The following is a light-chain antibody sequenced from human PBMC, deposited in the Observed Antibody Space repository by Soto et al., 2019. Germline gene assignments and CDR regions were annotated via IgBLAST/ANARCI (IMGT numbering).Light chain of an antibody. CDR2: DAS. CDR3: QQRSNPWT. J-gene: IGKJ1*01. Sequence: EIVLTQSPATLSLSPVERATLSCRASQSVSSYLAWYQQKPGQAPRLLIYDASNRATGIPARFSGSGSGTDFTLTISSLEPEDFAVYYCQQRSNPWTFGQGTKVDIK. V-gene: IGKV3-11*01. CDR1: QSVSSY.